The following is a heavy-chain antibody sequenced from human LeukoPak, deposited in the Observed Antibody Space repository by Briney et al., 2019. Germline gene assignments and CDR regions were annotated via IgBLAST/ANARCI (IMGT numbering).Heavy chain of an antibody. CDR1: GGSISSSSYY. Sequence: SETLSLTCTVSGGSISSSSYYWGWIRQPPGKGLEWIGSIYYSGSTYYNPSLKSRVTISVDTSKNQFSLKLSSVTAADTAVYYCASGKYDYVWGSYHLSFDYWGQGTLVTVSS. CDR2: IYYSGST. CDR3: ASGKYDYVWGSYHLSFDY. V-gene: IGHV4-39*01. J-gene: IGHJ4*02. D-gene: IGHD3-16*02.